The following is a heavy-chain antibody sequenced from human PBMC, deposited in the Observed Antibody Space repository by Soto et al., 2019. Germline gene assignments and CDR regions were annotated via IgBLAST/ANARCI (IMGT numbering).Heavy chain of an antibody. Sequence: QVQLQESGPGLVKPSGTLSLTCAVSGGSISSSNWWSWVRQPPGKGLEWIGEIYHSGSTNYNPSLESRVTISVDKSKSQFSLKLSSVTAADTAVYYCARRTHYSNYERHGMDVWGQGTTVTVSS. J-gene: IGHJ6*02. CDR3: ARRTHYSNYERHGMDV. D-gene: IGHD4-4*01. CDR1: GGSISSSNW. V-gene: IGHV4-4*02. CDR2: IYHSGST.